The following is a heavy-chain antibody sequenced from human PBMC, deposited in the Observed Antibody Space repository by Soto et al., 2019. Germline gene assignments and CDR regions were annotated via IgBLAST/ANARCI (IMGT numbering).Heavy chain of an antibody. CDR3: AKGPSSGSYFPLFDA. J-gene: IGHJ5*02. CDR1: GFTFSSYG. Sequence: GGSLRLSCAASGFTFSSYGMHLVRLAPGKGLEWVAVISYDGSNKYYADSVKGRFTISRDNSKNTLCLQMNSLRAEDTAVYYCAKGPSSGSYFPLFDALGQGTLVTVSS. CDR2: ISYDGSNK. V-gene: IGHV3-30*18. D-gene: IGHD3-10*01.